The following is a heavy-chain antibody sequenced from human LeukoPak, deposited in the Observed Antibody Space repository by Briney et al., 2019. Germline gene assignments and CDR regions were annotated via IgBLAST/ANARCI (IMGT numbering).Heavy chain of an antibody. CDR3: ARDLGGSYLFPFDD. D-gene: IGHD1-26*01. J-gene: IGHJ4*02. Sequence: GGSLRLSCAASGFTFSNYNMNWVRQAPGQGLEWVSYISSNSSPIYYAESFKGRFTISRDNAKNSLYLQMNSLRDEDTAVYYCARDLGGSYLFPFDDWGQGTLVIVSS. CDR1: GFTFSNYN. CDR2: ISSNSSPI. V-gene: IGHV3-48*02.